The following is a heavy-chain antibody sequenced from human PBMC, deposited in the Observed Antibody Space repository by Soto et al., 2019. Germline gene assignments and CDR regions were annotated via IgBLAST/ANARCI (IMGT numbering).Heavy chain of an antibody. J-gene: IGHJ4*02. Sequence: QVQLVESGGGVVQPGRSLRLSCAASGFTFSSYGMHWVRQAPGKGLEWVTFLLSDGSTEYYADSVKGRFTISRDNSRNRLYLQMNSLRAEDTAVYYCAKDDRAAYWGQGTLVVVSS. CDR1: GFTFSSYG. D-gene: IGHD6-25*01. V-gene: IGHV3-30*18. CDR3: AKDDRAAY. CDR2: LLSDGSTE.